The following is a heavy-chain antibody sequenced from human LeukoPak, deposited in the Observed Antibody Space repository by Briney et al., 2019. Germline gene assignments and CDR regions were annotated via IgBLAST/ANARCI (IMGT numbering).Heavy chain of an antibody. CDR2: INSDGSST. CDR1: GFTFSSYW. Sequence: GGSLRLSCAASGFTFSSYWMHWVRQAPGKGLVWVSRINSDGSSTSYADSVKGRFTISRDNAKNTLYLQMNSLRAEDTAVYYCAKDGVWFGELFYYMDVWGKGTTVTISS. CDR3: AKDGVWFGELFYYMDV. J-gene: IGHJ6*03. V-gene: IGHV3-74*01. D-gene: IGHD3-10*01.